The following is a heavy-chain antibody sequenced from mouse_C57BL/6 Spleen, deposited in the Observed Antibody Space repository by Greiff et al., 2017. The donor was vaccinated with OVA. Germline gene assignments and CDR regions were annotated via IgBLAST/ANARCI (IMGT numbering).Heavy chain of an antibody. J-gene: IGHJ3*01. CDR1: GYTFTSYT. CDR3: AREEDDYDDLAWFAD. CDR2: INPSSGYT. V-gene: IGHV1-4*01. D-gene: IGHD2-4*01. Sequence: QVQLQQSGAELARPGASVKMSCKASGYTFTSYTMHWVKQRPGQGLEWIGYINPSSGYTKYNQKFKDKATLTADKSSSTAYMQLSSLTSEDSAVYDCAREEDDYDDLAWFADWGQGTLVTVSA.